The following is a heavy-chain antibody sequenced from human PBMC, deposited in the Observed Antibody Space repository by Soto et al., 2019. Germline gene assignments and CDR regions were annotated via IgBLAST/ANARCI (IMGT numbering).Heavy chain of an antibody. Sequence: PGGSLRLSCTASGFTFGDYAMSWFRQAPGKGLEWVGFTRSKPYGGTTEYAASVKGRFTISRDDSKSIASLQMDSLKTEDTAMYYCTRVHTTGPIIPDYWGQGSLVTVSS. CDR1: GFTFGDYA. V-gene: IGHV3-49*03. D-gene: IGHD1-1*01. J-gene: IGHJ4*02. CDR3: TRVHTTGPIIPDY. CDR2: TRSKPYGGTT.